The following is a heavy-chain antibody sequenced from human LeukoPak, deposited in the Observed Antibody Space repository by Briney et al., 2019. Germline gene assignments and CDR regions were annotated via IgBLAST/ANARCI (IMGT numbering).Heavy chain of an antibody. CDR2: IIPIFGTA. J-gene: IGHJ6*03. CDR1: GGTFSSYA. D-gene: IGHD3-10*01. V-gene: IGHV1-69*01. Sequence: SVKVSCKASGGTFSSYAISWVRQAPGQGLEWMGGIIPIFGTANYAQKFQGRVTITADESTSTAYMELSSLRSEDTAVYYCARDGMVRGVTISYYYYYMDVWGKGTTVTISS. CDR3: ARDGMVRGVTISYYYYYMDV.